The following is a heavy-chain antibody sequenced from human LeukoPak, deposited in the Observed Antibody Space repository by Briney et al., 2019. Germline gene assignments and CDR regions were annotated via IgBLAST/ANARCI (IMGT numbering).Heavy chain of an antibody. V-gene: IGHV6-1*01. J-gene: IGHJ4*02. CDR3: ARGVPPKPFDY. CDR2: TYYRSKWYN. D-gene: IGHD1-1*01. CDR1: GDSVSSNSAA. Sequence: SQTLSLTCAIPGDSVSSNSAAWTWIRQSPSRGPEWLGRTYYRSKWYNDYAVSVKSRITINPDTSKNQFSLQLNSVTPEDTAVYYCARGVPPKPFDYWGQGTLVTVSS.